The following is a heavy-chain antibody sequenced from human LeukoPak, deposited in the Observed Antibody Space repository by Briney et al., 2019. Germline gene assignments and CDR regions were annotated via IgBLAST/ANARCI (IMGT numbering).Heavy chain of an antibody. CDR2: INPSGGST. CDR3: ARDRYFDLSSRPGGGTG. V-gene: IGHV1-46*01. CDR1: GYTFTSYY. Sequence: GASVKVSCKASGYTFTSYYMHWVRQAPGQGLEWMGIINPSGGSTSYAQKFQGRVTMTRDTSTSTVYMELSSLRPEDTAVYYCARDRYFDLSSRPGGGTGWGQGTLVTVSS. J-gene: IGHJ4*02. D-gene: IGHD2-15*01.